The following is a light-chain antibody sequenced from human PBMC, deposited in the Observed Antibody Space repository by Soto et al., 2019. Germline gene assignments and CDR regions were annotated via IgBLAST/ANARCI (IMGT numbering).Light chain of an antibody. Sequence: QSVLTQPPSVSGAPGQRVTISCTGSSSNTGAGYDVHWYQQLPGTAPKLLIYANSNRPSGVPDRFSGSKSGTSASLAITGLQAEDEADYYCQSYDSSLSGYVFGTGTQLTVL. CDR3: QSYDSSLSGYV. CDR1: SSNTGAGYD. J-gene: IGLJ1*01. V-gene: IGLV1-40*01. CDR2: ANS.